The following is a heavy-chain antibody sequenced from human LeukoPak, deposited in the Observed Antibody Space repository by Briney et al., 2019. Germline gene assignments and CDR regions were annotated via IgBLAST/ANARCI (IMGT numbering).Heavy chain of an antibody. D-gene: IGHD1-7*01. CDR1: GGSFSGYY. J-gene: IGHJ6*02. CDR3: ARDKYNWNFYYYYGMDV. V-gene: IGHV4-34*01. Sequence: SETLSLTCAVYGGSFSGYYWSWIRQPPGKGLEWIGEINHSGSANYNPSLKSRVTISVDTSKNQFSLKLSSVTAADTAVYYCARDKYNWNFYYYYGMDVWGRGTTVTVSS. CDR2: INHSGSA.